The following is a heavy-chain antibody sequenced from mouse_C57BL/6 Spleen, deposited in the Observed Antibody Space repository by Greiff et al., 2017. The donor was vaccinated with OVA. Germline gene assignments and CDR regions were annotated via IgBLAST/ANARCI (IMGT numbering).Heavy chain of an antibody. Sequence: QVQLQQPGAELVMPGASVKLSCKASGYTFTSYWMHWVKQRPGQGLEWIGEIDPSDSYPTYNQKFQGKSTLPLAKSSSTAYMQLSSLTSEDSAVYYCAREGLSSHYFDYWGQGTTLTVSS. CDR2: IDPSDSYP. CDR1: GYTFTSYW. CDR3: AREGLSSHYFDY. V-gene: IGHV1-69*01. J-gene: IGHJ2*01. D-gene: IGHD3-1*01.